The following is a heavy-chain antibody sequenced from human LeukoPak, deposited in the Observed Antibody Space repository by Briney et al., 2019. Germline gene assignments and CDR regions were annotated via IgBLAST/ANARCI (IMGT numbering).Heavy chain of an antibody. Sequence: GGSLRLSCAASGFTFSSYAMHWVHQAPGKGLEWVAVISYDGSNKYYADSVKGRFTISRDNSKNTLYLQMNSLRAEDTAVYYCARDPSYDSSGYSWFDPWGQGTLVTVSS. CDR2: ISYDGSNK. CDR3: ARDPSYDSSGYSWFDP. CDR1: GFTFSSYA. D-gene: IGHD3-22*01. V-gene: IGHV3-30-3*01. J-gene: IGHJ5*02.